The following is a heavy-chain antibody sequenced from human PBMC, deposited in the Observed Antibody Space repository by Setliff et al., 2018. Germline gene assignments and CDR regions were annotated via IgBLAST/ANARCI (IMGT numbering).Heavy chain of an antibody. V-gene: IGHV3-7*01. D-gene: IGHD6-19*01. CDR1: GFTFSNYW. CDR3: AKDRGTGWYMVFN. CDR2: IKQDGSES. Sequence: GGSLRLSCAVSGFTFSNYWMTWVRQAPGKGLEWVANIKQDGSESYYTDSVKGRFTISRDISKNTLYLQMNSLRPEDTAVYYCAKDRGTGWYMVFNWGQGTLVTVS. J-gene: IGHJ4*02.